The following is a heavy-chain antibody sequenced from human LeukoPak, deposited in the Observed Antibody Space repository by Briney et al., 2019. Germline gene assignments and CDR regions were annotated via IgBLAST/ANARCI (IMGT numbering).Heavy chain of an antibody. CDR3: ARTKPFYDSSGYYTYYFDY. V-gene: IGHV4-38-2*02. CDR1: GYSISSGYY. CDR2: IYHSGST. Sequence: SETLSLTCTVSGYSISSGYYWGWIRQPPGKGLEWIGSIYHSGSTYYNPSHKSRVTISVDTSKNQFSLKLSSVTAADTAVYYCARTKPFYDSSGYYTYYFDYWGQGTLVTVSS. J-gene: IGHJ4*02. D-gene: IGHD3-22*01.